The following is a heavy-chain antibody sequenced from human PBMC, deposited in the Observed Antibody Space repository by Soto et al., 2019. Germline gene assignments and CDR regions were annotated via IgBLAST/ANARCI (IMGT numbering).Heavy chain of an antibody. CDR1: GYTFTSYG. CDR3: ARDHSSALWRYFQH. V-gene: IGHV1-18*01. J-gene: IGHJ1*01. CDR2: ISVYNGNT. D-gene: IGHD6-19*01. Sequence: ASVKVSCKASGYTFTSYGINWVRQAPGQGLEWMGWISVYNGNTNYAQKFQGRVTITADKSTSTAYMELSSLRSEDTAVYYCARDHSSALWRYFQHRGQGTLVTVSS.